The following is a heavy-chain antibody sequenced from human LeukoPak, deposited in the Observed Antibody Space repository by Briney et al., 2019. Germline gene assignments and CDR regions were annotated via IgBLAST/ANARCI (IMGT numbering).Heavy chain of an antibody. V-gene: IGHV4-39*01. CDR2: IYYSGIT. J-gene: IGHJ3*01. CDR3: ARHKTVTYDVFEL. CDR1: GGSISSSSYY. D-gene: IGHD3-3*01. Sequence: SETLSLTCTVSGGSISSSSYYWGWIRQPPGKGLEWIGSIYYSGITYYNPSLKSRVTISVDTSRTQFSLKLTSVTAADTAVYYCARHKTVTYDVFELWGRGTMVTVSS.